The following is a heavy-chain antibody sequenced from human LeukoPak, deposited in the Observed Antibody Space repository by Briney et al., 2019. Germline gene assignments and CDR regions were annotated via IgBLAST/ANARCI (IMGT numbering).Heavy chain of an antibody. V-gene: IGHV3-74*01. D-gene: IGHD3-10*01. Sequence: RGSLRLSCEASGFTFSSYWMHWVRQTPGKGLMWVARIKSDGSTIYADSVQGRFTISRDNAKNMVYLQMNSLRDDDTAIYYCTRAITYFYGSVTYDWFASWGQGTRVTVSS. CDR1: GFTFSSYW. CDR3: TRAITYFYGSVTYDWFAS. J-gene: IGHJ5*01. CDR2: IKSDGST.